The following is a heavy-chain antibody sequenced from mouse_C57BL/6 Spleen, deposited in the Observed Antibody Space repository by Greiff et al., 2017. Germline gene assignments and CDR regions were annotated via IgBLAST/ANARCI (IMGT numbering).Heavy chain of an antibody. CDR2: IDPETGGT. J-gene: IGHJ4*01. CDR1: GYTFTDYE. V-gene: IGHV1-15*01. Sequence: VQLQQSGAELVRPGASVTLSCKASGYTFTDYEMHWVKQTPVHGLEWIGAIDPETGGTAYNQKFKGKAILTADKSSSTAYMKPRSLTSEDSTDYYSTRRAEVEVGPGAMDYWGQGTSVTVSS. CDR3: TRRAEVEVGPGAMDY. D-gene: IGHD1-1*01.